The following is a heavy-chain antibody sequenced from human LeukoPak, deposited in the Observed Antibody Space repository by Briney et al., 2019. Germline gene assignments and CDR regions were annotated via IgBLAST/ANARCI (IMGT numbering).Heavy chain of an antibody. D-gene: IGHD4-17*01. V-gene: IGHV1-69*13. J-gene: IGHJ4*02. CDR1: GGTFSSYA. CDR2: IIPIFGTA. Sequence: SVKVSCKASGGTFSSYAISWVRQAPGQGLEWMGGIIPIFGTANYAQKFQGRGTITADESTSPAYMELSSLRSEDTAVYYCASSTVTTSAFDYWGQGTLVTVSS. CDR3: ASSTVTTSAFDY.